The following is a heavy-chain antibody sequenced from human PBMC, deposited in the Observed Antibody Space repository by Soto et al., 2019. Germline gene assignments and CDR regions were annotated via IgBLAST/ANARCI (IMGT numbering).Heavy chain of an antibody. CDR3: ARTPIAAAPFYY. Sequence: SETLSLTCTVSGGSISSYYWSWIRQPPGKGLEWIGYIYYSGSTDYNPSLKSRVTISVDTSKNQFSLKLSSVTAADTAVYYCARTPIAAAPFYYWGQATLVTVSS. V-gene: IGHV4-59*01. D-gene: IGHD6-13*01. CDR1: GGSISSYY. J-gene: IGHJ4*02. CDR2: IYYSGST.